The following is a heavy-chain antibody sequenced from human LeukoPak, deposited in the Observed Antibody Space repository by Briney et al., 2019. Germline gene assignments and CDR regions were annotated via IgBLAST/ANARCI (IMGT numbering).Heavy chain of an antibody. CDR1: GFTFSNYG. CDR3: ARESGFVVAGHNWFDP. D-gene: IGHD6-19*01. J-gene: IGHJ5*02. Sequence: GGSLRLSCAASGFTFSNYGMHWVRQAPGKGLEWVAYIRNDGSNKYYADSVEGRFTISRDNSKNTLSLQMNSLRLEDTAMYYCARESGFVVAGHNWFDPWGQGTLVTVSS. CDR2: IRNDGSNK. V-gene: IGHV3-30*02.